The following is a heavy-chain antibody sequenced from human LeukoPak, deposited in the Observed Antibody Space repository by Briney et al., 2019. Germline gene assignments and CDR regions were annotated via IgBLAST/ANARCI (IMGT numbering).Heavy chain of an antibody. CDR2: IKQDGSET. D-gene: IGHD2/OR15-2a*01. V-gene: IGHV3-7*01. J-gene: IGHJ6*03. CDR1: RFTFSSYW. Sequence: PGGSLRLSCEVSRFTFSSYWMSWVRQAPGKGLEWVANIKQDGSETYYADSVRGRFTVSRDSARNSVHLQMNSLTDGDTAVYYCAGCNRCTQYYSYYYMDVWGKGTTVTVSS. CDR3: AGCNRCTQYYSYYYMDV.